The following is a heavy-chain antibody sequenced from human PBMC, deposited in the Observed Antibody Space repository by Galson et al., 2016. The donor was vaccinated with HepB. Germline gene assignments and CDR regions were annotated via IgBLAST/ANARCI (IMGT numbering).Heavy chain of an antibody. D-gene: IGHD6-19*01. CDR2: IYTGATT. V-gene: IGHV3-53*01. CDR3: ASQMGIPVAESAFDI. CDR1: EYTFTSYY. J-gene: IGHJ3*02. Sequence: SCKASEYTFTSYYMSWVRQAPGKELDWVSVIYTGATTHYADSVKGRFTISRDTSKNTLYLQMNSLRAEDTAVYYCASQMGIPVAESAFDIWGQGTMVTVSS.